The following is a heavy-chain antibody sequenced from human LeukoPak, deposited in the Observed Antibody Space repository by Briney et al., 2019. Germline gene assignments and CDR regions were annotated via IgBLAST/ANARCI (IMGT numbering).Heavy chain of an antibody. CDR2: IIPIFGTA. J-gene: IGHJ5*02. CDR1: GGTFSRYA. CDR3: ARGYTHGFDP. D-gene: IGHD1-1*01. V-gene: IGHV1-69*05. Sequence: GASVKVSCKASGGTFSRYAISWVRQAPGQGLEWMGRIIPIFGTANYAQKFQGRVTITTDESTSTAYMELSSLRSEDTAVYYCARGYTHGFDPWGQGTLVTVSS.